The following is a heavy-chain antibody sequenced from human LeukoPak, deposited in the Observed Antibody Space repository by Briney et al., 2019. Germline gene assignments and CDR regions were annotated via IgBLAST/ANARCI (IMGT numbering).Heavy chain of an antibody. D-gene: IGHD1-1*01. CDR2: IKQDGSEK. CDR3: ARVIGAQLAGIDY. Sequence: PGGSLRLSCAASGFTFSNAWMSWVRQAPGKGLEWVANIKQDGSEKYYVDSVKGRFTISRDNAKNSLYLQMNSLRAEDTAVYYCARVIGAQLAGIDYWGQGTLVTVSS. V-gene: IGHV3-7*01. J-gene: IGHJ4*02. CDR1: GFTFSNAW.